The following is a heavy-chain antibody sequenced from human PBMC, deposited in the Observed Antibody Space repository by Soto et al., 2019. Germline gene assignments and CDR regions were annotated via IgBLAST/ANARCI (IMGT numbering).Heavy chain of an antibody. V-gene: IGHV1-2*04. D-gene: IGHD3-22*01. CDR2: INPNSGGT. CDR1: GYTFTGYY. J-gene: IGHJ6*02. CDR3: ARERINYYDSSGYEPFFRYYGMDV. Sequence: ASVKVSCKASGYTFTGYYMHWVRQAPGQGLEWMGWINPNSGGTNYAQKFQGWVTMTRDTSISTAYMELSRLSSDDTAVYYCARERINYYDSSGYEPFFRYYGMDVWGQGTTVTVSS.